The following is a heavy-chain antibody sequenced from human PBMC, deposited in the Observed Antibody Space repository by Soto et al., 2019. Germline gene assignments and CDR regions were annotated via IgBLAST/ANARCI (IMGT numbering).Heavy chain of an antibody. CDR1: GYTFTSYG. CDR2: ISAYNGNT. D-gene: IGHD3-22*01. J-gene: IGHJ3*02. CDR3: ASEYYDSSGYYGTDAFDI. V-gene: IGHV1-18*01. Sequence: ASVKVSCKASGYTFTSYGISWVRQAPGQGLEWMGWISAYNGNTNYAQKLQGRVTMTTDTSTSTAYMELRSLRSDDTAVYYCASEYYDSSGYYGTDAFDICDQGTMVTVSS.